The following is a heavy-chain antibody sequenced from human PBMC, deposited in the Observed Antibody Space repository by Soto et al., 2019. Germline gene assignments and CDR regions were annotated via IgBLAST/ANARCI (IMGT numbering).Heavy chain of an antibody. V-gene: IGHV4-61*01. CDR3: ARGYHDILTGYYPKWFDP. CDR2: IYYSGST. D-gene: IGHD3-9*01. J-gene: IGHJ5*02. Sequence: PSETLSLTCNVSGASVSSGSHYWSWIRQPPGKGLEWIGYIYYSGSTNYNPSLKGRVTISLDKSKNQFSLKLSSVTAADTAVYYCARGYHDILTGYYPKWFDPWGQGTLVTVSS. CDR1: GASVSSGSHY.